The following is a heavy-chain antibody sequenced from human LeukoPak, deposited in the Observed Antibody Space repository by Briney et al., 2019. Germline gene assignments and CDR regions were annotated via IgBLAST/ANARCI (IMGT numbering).Heavy chain of an antibody. D-gene: IGHD6-13*01. V-gene: IGHV3-43*02. J-gene: IGHJ5*02. CDR3: AKDGGSSWINWFDP. Sequence: SGGSLRLSCAASGFTFDDYAMHWVRQAPGKGLEWVSLISGDGGSTYYADSAKGRFTISRDNSKNSLYLQMNSLRTEDTASYYCAKDGGSSWINWFDPWGQGTLVTVSS. CDR2: ISGDGGST. CDR1: GFTFDDYA.